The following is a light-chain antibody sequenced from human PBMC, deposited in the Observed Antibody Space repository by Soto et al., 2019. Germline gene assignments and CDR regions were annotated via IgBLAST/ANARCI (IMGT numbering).Light chain of an antibody. V-gene: IGKV1-39*01. CDR3: QQTYSAPLT. CDR1: QTVSNS. J-gene: IGKJ4*01. CDR2: TTS. Sequence: DIQMTQSPPSLSASVGDRVIITCRASQTVSNSLNWIQQKPGKAPKLLIHTTSTLQSGVPPRFSGAGSWTDFTLTISSLQPEDFAAYYCQQTYSAPLTCGGGTKVEI.